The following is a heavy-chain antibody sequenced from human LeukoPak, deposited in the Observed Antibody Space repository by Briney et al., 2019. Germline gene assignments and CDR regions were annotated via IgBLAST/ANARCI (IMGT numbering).Heavy chain of an antibody. CDR2: IYYSGST. V-gene: IGHV4-59*01. Sequence: SETLSLTCTVSGGSISSYYWSRIRQPPGKGLEWIGYIYYSGSTNYNPSLKSRVTISVDTSKNQFSLKLSSVTAADTAVYYCAKNYYGADAFDIWGQGTMVTVSS. CDR3: AKNYYGADAFDI. D-gene: IGHD4-17*01. CDR1: GGSISSYY. J-gene: IGHJ3*02.